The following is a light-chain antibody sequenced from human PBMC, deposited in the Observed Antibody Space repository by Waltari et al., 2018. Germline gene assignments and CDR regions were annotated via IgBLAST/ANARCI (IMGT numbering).Light chain of an antibody. CDR2: GAS. Sequence: EMVMTQSPATLSVSPGERATLSCRASQSVGSNVAWYQQKPGQAPRLLIYGASTRATVIPARFSCSGSGTEFTLTISSLQSEDFAVYYCQHYNIWPPGYTFGQGTKLEIK. CDR3: QHYNIWPPGYT. J-gene: IGKJ2*01. CDR1: QSVGSN. V-gene: IGKV3-15*01.